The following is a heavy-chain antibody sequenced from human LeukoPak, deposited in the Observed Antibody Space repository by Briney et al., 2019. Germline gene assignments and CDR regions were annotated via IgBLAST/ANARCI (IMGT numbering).Heavy chain of an antibody. CDR3: ARLGHCSSTSCKGGGFDY. CDR2: IYPGDSDT. CDR1: RYSFTNYW. D-gene: IGHD2-2*03. V-gene: IGHV5-51*01. J-gene: IGHJ4*02. Sequence: GESLKISCKGSRYSFTNYWIGWVRQIPGKGLEWMGIIYPGDSDTRYSPAFEGQVSISADKSISTAYLQWSSLKASDTAMYYCARLGHCSSTSCKGGGFDYWGQGTLVTVSS.